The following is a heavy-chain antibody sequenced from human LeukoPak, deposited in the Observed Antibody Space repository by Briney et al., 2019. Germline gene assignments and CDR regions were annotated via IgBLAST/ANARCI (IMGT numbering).Heavy chain of an antibody. CDR2: MNPNSGNT. D-gene: IGHD3-3*01. CDR1: GYTSTSYD. J-gene: IGHJ4*02. V-gene: IGHV1-8*03. CDR3: ARGRRITIFGVVITLDFDY. Sequence: ASVKVSCKASGYTSTSYDINWVRQATGQGLEWMGWMNPNSGNTGYAQKFQGRVTITRNTSISTAYMELSSLRSEDTAVYYCARGRRITIFGVVITLDFDYWGQGTLITVSS.